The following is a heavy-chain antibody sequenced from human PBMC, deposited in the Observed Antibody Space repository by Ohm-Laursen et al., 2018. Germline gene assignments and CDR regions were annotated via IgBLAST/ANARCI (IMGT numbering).Heavy chain of an antibody. V-gene: IGHV3-23*01. CDR1: GFTFSSYA. D-gene: IGHD3-16*01. Sequence: SLRLSCAASGFTFSSYAMTWVRQAPGTGLEWVSGISGGDGTYYADSVKGRFTISRDNSKNTLYLQMNSLSAEDTAVYYCARGSLNGLDVWGQGTTVTVSS. CDR2: ISGGDGT. CDR3: ARGSLNGLDV. J-gene: IGHJ6*02.